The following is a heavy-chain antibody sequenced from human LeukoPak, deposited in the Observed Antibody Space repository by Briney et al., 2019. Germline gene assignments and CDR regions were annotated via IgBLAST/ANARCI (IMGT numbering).Heavy chain of an antibody. J-gene: IGHJ6*02. D-gene: IGHD5-24*01. Sequence: SETLSLTCTVSGGSISSYYWSWIRQPPGKGLEWIGYIYYSGSTNYNLSLKSRVTISVDTSKNRFSLKLSSVTAADTAVYCCVRGEFEMATMGHYYYGMDVWGQGTTVSVSS. CDR1: GGSISSYY. V-gene: IGHV4-59*01. CDR2: IYYSGST. CDR3: VRGEFEMATMGHYYYGMDV.